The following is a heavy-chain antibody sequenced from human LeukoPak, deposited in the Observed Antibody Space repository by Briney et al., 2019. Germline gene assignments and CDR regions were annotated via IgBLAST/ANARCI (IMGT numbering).Heavy chain of an antibody. CDR1: GRSISSGDYY. J-gene: IGHJ4*02. CDR2: IYYSGST. V-gene: IGHV4-30-4*01. Sequence: SETLSLTCTVSGRSISSGDYYWSWIRQPPGKGLEWIGYIYYSGSTYYNPSLKSRVTISVDTSKNQFSLKLSSVTAADTAVYYCASYYDSNNWRDYWGQGTLVTVSS. D-gene: IGHD3-22*01. CDR3: ASYYDSNNWRDY.